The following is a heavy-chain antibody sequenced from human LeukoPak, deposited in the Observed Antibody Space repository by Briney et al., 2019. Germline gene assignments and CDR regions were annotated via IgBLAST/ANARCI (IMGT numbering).Heavy chain of an antibody. D-gene: IGHD5-18*01. CDR2: ISYSGST. CDR1: GGFISTYY. V-gene: IGHV4-59*01. Sequence: SETLSLTCTVSGGFISTYYWSWIRQPPGKGLEWIGFISYSGSTYHNPSLKSRVTMSVDTSKNQFSLNLRSVTAAATAVYYCARDPYRYGFWGQGILVTVSS. CDR3: ARDPYRYGF. J-gene: IGHJ4*02.